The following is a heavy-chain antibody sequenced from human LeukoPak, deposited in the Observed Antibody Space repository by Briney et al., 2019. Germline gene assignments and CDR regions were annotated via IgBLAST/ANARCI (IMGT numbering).Heavy chain of an antibody. Sequence: GASVKVSCKVSGYTLTELSMHWVRQAPGKGLEWMGRFDPEDGETIYAQKFQGRVTMTEDTSTDTAYMELSSLRSEDTAVYYCATVVVQWEPRMSAKGDRFDPWGQGTLVTVSS. V-gene: IGHV1-24*01. CDR3: ATVVVQWEPRMSAKGDRFDP. CDR2: FDPEDGET. J-gene: IGHJ5*02. CDR1: GYTLTELS. D-gene: IGHD1-26*01.